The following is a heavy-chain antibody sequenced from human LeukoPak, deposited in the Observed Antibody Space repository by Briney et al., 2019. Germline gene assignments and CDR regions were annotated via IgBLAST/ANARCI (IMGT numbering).Heavy chain of an antibody. CDR1: GFTFSSYW. CDR3: STLPVNGYKNEVFQV. Sequence: GGSLRLSCAASGFTFSSYWMTWVRQAPGKGLEWVANIEQDGSEETYVDSVKGRFIISRDNAKKSLYLQLNGLRAEDTAVYYCSTLPVNGYKNEVFQVWGQGTLVTVSS. D-gene: IGHD5-24*01. V-gene: IGHV3-7*01. CDR2: IEQDGSEE. J-gene: IGHJ1*01.